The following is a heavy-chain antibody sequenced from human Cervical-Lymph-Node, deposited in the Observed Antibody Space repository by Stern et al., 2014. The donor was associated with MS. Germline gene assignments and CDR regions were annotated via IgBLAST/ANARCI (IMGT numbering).Heavy chain of an antibody. D-gene: IGHD3-16*02. CDR2: ITPMFGIA. CDR1: GGTFSSYT. J-gene: IGHJ4*02. Sequence: QVQLVQSGAEVKKPGSSVKVSCKASGGTFSSYTIGWVRQAPGQGLEWMGGITPMFGIANYAEKFQGRVTITADESTSTAYMDLSTLRSEDTAVYYCARATSDYIWGSYRYLDYWGQGTQVTVSS. CDR3: ARATSDYIWGSYRYLDY. V-gene: IGHV1-69*01.